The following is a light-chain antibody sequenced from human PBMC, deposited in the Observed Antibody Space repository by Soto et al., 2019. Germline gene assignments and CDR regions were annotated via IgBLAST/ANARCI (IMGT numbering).Light chain of an antibody. V-gene: IGKV3-20*01. CDR2: GAS. CDR3: QQYVSSVT. CDR1: QSVDSSF. J-gene: IGKJ1*01. Sequence: ESVLTQSPGSRSLSPGEIATLSCRASQSVDSSFFAWYQQKPGQAPRLRIYGASNRATGIPERFSGRGSGTDFTLAITGLEPEDVTVYFFQQYVSSVTFGPGKKVEIK.